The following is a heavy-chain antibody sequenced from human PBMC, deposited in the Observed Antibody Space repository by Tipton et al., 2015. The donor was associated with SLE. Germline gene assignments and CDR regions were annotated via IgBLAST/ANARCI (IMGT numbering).Heavy chain of an antibody. D-gene: IGHD2-15*01. CDR1: GGSISSGGYY. CDR2: IYYSGNT. V-gene: IGHV4-30-4*08. Sequence: TLSLTCTVSGGSISSGGYYWTWIRQLPGKGLEWIGYIYYSGNTYYNPSLGSRLTISVDMSKNQFSLRLSSVTAADTGVYYCVKSVVVVSPRDYYYYMDVWGKGTTVTVS. J-gene: IGHJ6*03. CDR3: VKSVVVVSPRDYYYYMDV.